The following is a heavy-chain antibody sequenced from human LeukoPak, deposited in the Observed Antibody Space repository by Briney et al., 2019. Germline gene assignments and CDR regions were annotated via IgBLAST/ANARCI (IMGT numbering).Heavy chain of an antibody. V-gene: IGHV4-4*09. Sequence: SETLSLTCTVSVGSISSYYWSWIRQPPGKGLEWIGYIYTSGSTNYNPSLKSRVTISVDTSKNQFSLKLSSVTAADTALYYCARVETSQWFGELLPYFDYWGQGDLVTVSS. CDR3: ARVETSQWFGELLPYFDY. J-gene: IGHJ4*02. CDR2: IYTSGST. D-gene: IGHD3-10*01. CDR1: VGSISSYY.